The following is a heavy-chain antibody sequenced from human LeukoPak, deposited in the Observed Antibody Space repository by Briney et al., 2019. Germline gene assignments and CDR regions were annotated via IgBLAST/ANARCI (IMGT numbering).Heavy chain of an antibody. CDR2: INSDGSIT. CDR3: ASSTQISKYADY. V-gene: IGHV3-74*01. J-gene: IGHJ4*02. CDR1: GFTFSSYW. Sequence: GGPLRLSCAASGFTFSSYWMHWVRQAPGKGLVWVSRINSDGSITTYADSVRGRFTISRDNDKSTLYLQMNSLRAEDTAVYYCASSTQISKYADYWGQGALVTVSS. D-gene: IGHD2-2*01.